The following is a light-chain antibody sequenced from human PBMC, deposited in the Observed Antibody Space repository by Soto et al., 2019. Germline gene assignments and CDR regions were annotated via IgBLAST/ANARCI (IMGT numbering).Light chain of an antibody. V-gene: IGLV1-47*01. Sequence: QSVLTQPPSASGNPGQRLTISCSGSTSNILRNYVYFYRQLPGTAPRLLISMNDQRPSGVPDRFSGSKSGTSASLAISGLRYEDEADYYCASWDDSLSGYGVGNGTKVTV. CDR1: TSNILRNY. CDR2: MND. J-gene: IGLJ1*01. CDR3: ASWDDSLSGYG.